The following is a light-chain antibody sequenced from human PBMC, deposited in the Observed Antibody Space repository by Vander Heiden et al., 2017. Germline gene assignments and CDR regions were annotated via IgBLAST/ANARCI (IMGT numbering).Light chain of an antibody. Sequence: QSSLSQPASVSGSPGQSLPISCTRTSSDVGSYNYGSWYQQHQGKAPKLVIYDVSNRPSGVSNRFSGSKSVNTASLTISGLQSEDEADYYCSSYTSSSTVVFGGGTKLTVL. CDR3: SSYTSSSTVV. CDR1: SSDVGSYNY. J-gene: IGLJ2*01. V-gene: IGLV2-14*01. CDR2: DVS.